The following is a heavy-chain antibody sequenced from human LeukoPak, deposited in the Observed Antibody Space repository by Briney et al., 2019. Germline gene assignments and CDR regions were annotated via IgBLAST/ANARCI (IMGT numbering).Heavy chain of an antibody. D-gene: IGHD3-3*01. CDR1: GFTFSSYW. CDR3: ARGVRFLEWLLDY. V-gene: IGHV3-7*01. Sequence: GGSLRLSCAASGFTFSSYWMNWARQAPGKGLEWVASINHNGNVNYYVDPVKGRFTISRDNAKNSLYLQMNSLRAEDTAVYYCARGVRFLEWLLDYWGQGTLVTVSS. J-gene: IGHJ4*02. CDR2: INHNGNVN.